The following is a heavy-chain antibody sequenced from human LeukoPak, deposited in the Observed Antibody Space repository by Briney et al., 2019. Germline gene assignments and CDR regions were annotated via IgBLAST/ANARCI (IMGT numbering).Heavy chain of an antibody. J-gene: IGHJ5*02. CDR3: ARRMTTVTTEGDWFDP. V-gene: IGHV1-69*01. CDR1: GGTFSSYA. Sequence: SVKVSCKASGGTFSSYAISWVRQAPGQGLEWMGGIIPIFGTADYAQKFQGRVTITADESTSTAYMELSSLRSEDTAVYYCARRMTTVTTEGDWFDPWGQGTLVTVSS. D-gene: IGHD4-11*01. CDR2: IIPIFGTA.